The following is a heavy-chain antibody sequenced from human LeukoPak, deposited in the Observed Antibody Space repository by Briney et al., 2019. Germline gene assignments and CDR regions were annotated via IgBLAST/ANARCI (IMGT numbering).Heavy chain of an antibody. CDR2: ISYDGSNK. CDR1: GFTFSSYA. CDR3: ARDLDYYYYYYGMDV. J-gene: IGHJ6*02. V-gene: IGHV3-30-3*01. Sequence: GGSLRLFCAASGFTFSSYAMHWVRQAPGKGLEWVAVISYDGSNKYYADSVKGRFTISRDNSKNTLYLQMNSLRAEDTAVYYCARDLDYYYYYYGMDVWGQGTTVTVSS. D-gene: IGHD1-1*01.